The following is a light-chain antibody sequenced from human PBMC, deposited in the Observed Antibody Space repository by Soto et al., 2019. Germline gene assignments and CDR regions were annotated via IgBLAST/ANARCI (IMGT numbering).Light chain of an antibody. CDR3: SSYTSSSPVV. CDR2: DVS. J-gene: IGLJ2*01. CDR1: SSDVGGYNY. V-gene: IGLV2-14*01. Sequence: QSALTQPASVSGSPGQSITISCTGTSSDVGGYNYVSWYQQHPGKAPKLMMYDVSNRPSGVSNRFSGSKSGNTASLTISGLQAEDEADYSCSSYTSSSPVVFGGGTKLTVL.